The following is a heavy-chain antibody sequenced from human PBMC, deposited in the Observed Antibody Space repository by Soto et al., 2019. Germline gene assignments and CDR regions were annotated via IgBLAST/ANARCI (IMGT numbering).Heavy chain of an antibody. J-gene: IGHJ4*02. V-gene: IGHV1-18*01. D-gene: IGHD3-9*01. CDR3: ARLLYYDILTGPLDY. CDR1: VCTFTASG. CDR2: ISAYNGNT. Sequence: KVSCKTSVCTFTASGFSRDSQTPGQGLEWMGWISAYNGNTNYAQKLQGRVTMTTDTSTSTAYMELRSLRSDDTAVYYCARLLYYDILTGPLDYWGQGTLVTVSS.